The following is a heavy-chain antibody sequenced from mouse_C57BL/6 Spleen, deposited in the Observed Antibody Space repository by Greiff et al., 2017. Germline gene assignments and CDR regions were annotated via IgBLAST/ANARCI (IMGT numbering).Heavy chain of an antibody. CDR3: ARGPSYYSNLYAMDY. V-gene: IGHV1-39*01. CDR1: GYSFTDYN. D-gene: IGHD2-5*01. Sequence: VQLKQSGPELVKPGASVKISCKASGYSFTDYNMNWVKQSHGKSLEWIGVINPNYGTTSYNQKFKGKATLTVDQSSSTAYMQLNSLTSEDSAVYYCARGPSYYSNLYAMDYWGQGTSVTVSA. CDR2: INPNYGTT. J-gene: IGHJ4*01.